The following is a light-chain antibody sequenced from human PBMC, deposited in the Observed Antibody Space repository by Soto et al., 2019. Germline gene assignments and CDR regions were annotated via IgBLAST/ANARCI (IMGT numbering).Light chain of an antibody. CDR3: QQYNNWPFT. CDR1: QSVSSN. Sequence: EIVMTQSPATLSVSPGERATLSCRASQSVSSNLVWYQQKPGQAPRLLIYGASTRATGIPARFSGSGSGTEFTLTISSLQSEDFAVYYCQQYNNWPFTFGGGTKVEIK. CDR2: GAS. J-gene: IGKJ4*01. V-gene: IGKV3-15*01.